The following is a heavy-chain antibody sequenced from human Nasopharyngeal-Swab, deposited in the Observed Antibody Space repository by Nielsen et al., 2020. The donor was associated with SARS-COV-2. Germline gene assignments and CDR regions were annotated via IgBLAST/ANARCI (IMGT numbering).Heavy chain of an antibody. CDR2: ISYDGISK. J-gene: IGHJ6*03. D-gene: IGHD6-19*01. CDR1: GFTFSTYA. CDR3: ARVPSIAVAGALLPYYYYYMDV. V-gene: IGHV3-30-3*01. Sequence: GESLKISCAASGFTFSTYAMHWVRQAPGKGLEWVALISYDGISKYFADSVKGRFTISRDHSKNTLYLQMNSLRAEDTAVFYCARVPSIAVAGALLPYYYYYMDVWGKGTTVTVSS.